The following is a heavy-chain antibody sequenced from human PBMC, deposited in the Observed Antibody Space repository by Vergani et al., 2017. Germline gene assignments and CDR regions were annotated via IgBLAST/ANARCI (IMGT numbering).Heavy chain of an antibody. Sequence: QVQLQESGPGLVKPSETLSLTCTVSGGSISSYYWSWIRQPPGKGLEWIGYIYYSGSTNYNPSLKSRVTISVDTSKNQFSLKLSSVTAADTAVYYCARGDIVVVPAAMGGAPDAFDIWGQGTMVTVSS. V-gene: IGHV4-59*01. D-gene: IGHD2-2*01. CDR2: IYYSGST. J-gene: IGHJ3*02. CDR1: GGSISSYY. CDR3: ARGDIVVVPAAMGGAPDAFDI.